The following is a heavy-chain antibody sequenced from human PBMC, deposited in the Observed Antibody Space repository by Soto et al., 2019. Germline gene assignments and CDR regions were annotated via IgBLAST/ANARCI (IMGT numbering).Heavy chain of an antibody. J-gene: IGHJ4*02. V-gene: IGHV1-8*01. CDR2: VNPNNGDT. D-gene: IGHD3-10*01. Sequence: QVQLVQSGAELKKPGASVKVSCKASGYTFSNYDMNWVRQATGQGPEWIGWVNPNNGDTGYAQQFQARVTLTTDISTTTAYMELTSLRSEDTAIYYCAKVSRKGSAIDFDYWGQGTRITVSS. CDR1: GYTFSNYD. CDR3: AKVSRKGSAIDFDY.